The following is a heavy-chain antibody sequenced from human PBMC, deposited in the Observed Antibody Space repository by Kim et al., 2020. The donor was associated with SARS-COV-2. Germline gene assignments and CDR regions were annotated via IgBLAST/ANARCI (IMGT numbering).Heavy chain of an antibody. CDR1: GITFTDTW. D-gene: IGHD1-26*01. CDR2: VRDRNDGGTA. V-gene: IGHV3-15*01. CDR3: LSRWAF. Sequence: GGSLRLSCAVSGITFTDTWMSWVRQAPGGGLEWVAGVRDRNDGGTADYAAPVKGRFTISRDDSTKTLYLQMNSLKTEDTAVYYCLSRWAFWGRGTPVTVSS. J-gene: IGHJ4*02.